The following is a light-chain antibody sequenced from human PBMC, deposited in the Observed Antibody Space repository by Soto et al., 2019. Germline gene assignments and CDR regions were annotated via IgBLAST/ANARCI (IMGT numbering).Light chain of an antibody. Sequence: QSVLTQPPSVSAAPGQNVTISCSGTSSNIGNNFVSWYQHLPGTAPKILIYDNVKRPSGIPDRFPGFKSGASATLGITGLQTGDEADYYCGSWDTSLSLCYVFGTGTKVTVL. V-gene: IGLV1-51*01. J-gene: IGLJ1*01. CDR1: SSNIGNNF. CDR2: DNV. CDR3: GSWDTSLSLCYV.